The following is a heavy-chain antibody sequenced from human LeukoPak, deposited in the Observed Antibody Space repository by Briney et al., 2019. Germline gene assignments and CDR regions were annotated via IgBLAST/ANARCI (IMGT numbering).Heavy chain of an antibody. Sequence: SQTLSLTCAVSGGSTSSGGYSWSWIRQPPGKGLEWIGYIYYSGSTYYNPSLKSRVTISVDTSKNQFSLRLTSETAADTAVYYCVRTNPWDLTYYFDYWGQGTLVTVSS. J-gene: IGHJ4*02. V-gene: IGHV4-30-4*07. CDR1: GGSTSSGGYS. CDR3: VRTNPWDLTYYFDY. CDR2: IYYSGST. D-gene: IGHD1-14*01.